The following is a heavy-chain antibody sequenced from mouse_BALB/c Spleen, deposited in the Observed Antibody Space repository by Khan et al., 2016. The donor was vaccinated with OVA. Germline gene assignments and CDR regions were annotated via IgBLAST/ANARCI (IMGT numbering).Heavy chain of an antibody. CDR1: GYTFTSYT. J-gene: IGHJ2*01. CDR2: IVPSNSYT. Sequence: QVQLQQSGAELARPGASVKMSCKASGYTFTSYTLHWVRQRPGQALEWIGYIVPSNSYTHFNQKFRDKATWTADKSSSTAYIQLSSLTPEDSAVPYCTRSAFYGRSYYFDYWGQGTTLTVSS. V-gene: IGHV1-4*01. D-gene: IGHD1-1*01. CDR3: TRSAFYGRSYYFDY.